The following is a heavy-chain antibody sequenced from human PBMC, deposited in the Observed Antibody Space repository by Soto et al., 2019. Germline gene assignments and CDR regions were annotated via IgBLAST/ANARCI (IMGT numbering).Heavy chain of an antibody. Sequence: QVTVKESGPVLVKPTETLTLTCTVSGFSLSNAGLGVSWIRQPPGKALEWLAHIFSNDEKSYSTSLKSRLTTSKDTXKSQVVLTMTNMDPVDTATYYCASTYSTSWYWFDPWGQGTLVTVSS. V-gene: IGHV2-26*04. D-gene: IGHD6-13*01. CDR2: IFSNDEK. J-gene: IGHJ5*02. CDR1: GFSLSNAGLG. CDR3: ASTYSTSWYWFDP.